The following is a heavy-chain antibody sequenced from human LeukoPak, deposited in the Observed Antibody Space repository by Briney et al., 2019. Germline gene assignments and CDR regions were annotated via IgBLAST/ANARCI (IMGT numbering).Heavy chain of an antibody. Sequence: GGSLRLSCAASGFTFSSYSMNWVRQAPGKGLEWTSYVSSSSSFIYYADSVKGRFSISRDNAKNSLYLQMNSLRAEDTAVYYCARDVGRFSSSDPVGYWGQGTLVTVSS. J-gene: IGHJ4*02. CDR2: VSSSSSFI. CDR1: GFTFSSYS. V-gene: IGHV3-21*05. CDR3: ARDVGRFSSSDPVGY. D-gene: IGHD6-6*01.